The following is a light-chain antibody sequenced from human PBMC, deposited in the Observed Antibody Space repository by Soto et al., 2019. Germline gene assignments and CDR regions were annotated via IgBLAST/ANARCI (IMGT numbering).Light chain of an antibody. CDR2: NVN. CDR1: SSDVGGYNY. CDR3: SSFAGSYTDV. Sequence: QSALTQPRSVSGSPGQSVTISCTGTSSDVGGYNYVSWYQRHPGKAPKLIIYNVNKRPSGVPDRFSGSKSGNTASLTISGLQADDEADYYCSSFAGSYTDVFGSGTKVTVL. J-gene: IGLJ1*01. V-gene: IGLV2-11*01.